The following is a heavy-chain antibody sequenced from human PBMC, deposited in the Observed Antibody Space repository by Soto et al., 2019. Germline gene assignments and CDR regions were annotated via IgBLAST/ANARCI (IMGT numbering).Heavy chain of an antibody. Sequence: SETLSLTCTVSGASISSYYWSWIRQPPGKGLEWIGYIYYSGSTNYNPSLKSRVTTSVDTSKNQFSLKLSSVTAADTAVYYCARGSSWLDYWGQGTLVTVSS. CDR3: ARGSSWLDY. J-gene: IGHJ4*02. V-gene: IGHV4-59*01. CDR1: GASISSYY. D-gene: IGHD6-13*01. CDR2: IYYSGST.